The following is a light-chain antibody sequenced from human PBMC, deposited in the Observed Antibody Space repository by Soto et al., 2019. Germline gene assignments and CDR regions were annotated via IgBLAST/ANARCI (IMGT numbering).Light chain of an antibody. CDR2: AAS. CDR1: QGISND. Sequence: DIQMTQSPSSLSASVGDRVTITCRESQGISNDLGWYQQTPGKAPKRLIHAASSVQSGVPSMFSGSGSGTDFTLTISSLQPEDFETDDCQQSYRATLTFGPGTQVDIK. J-gene: IGKJ3*01. CDR3: QQSYRATLT. V-gene: IGKV1-39*01.